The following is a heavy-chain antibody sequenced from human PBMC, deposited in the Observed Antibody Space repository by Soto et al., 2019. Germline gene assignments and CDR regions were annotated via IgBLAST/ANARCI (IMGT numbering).Heavy chain of an antibody. V-gene: IGHV3-15*07. Sequence: EVQLVESGGDLAKPGGSLRLSCAASGFTFSSAWMNWVRQTPGKGLEWVGRIKSKVDGGTTDYAAPVKGRFSISRDXXQNTRYLQMNSLKTEDTAVYFCTGDPPTGSPGIDYWGQGTLVTVSS. CDR3: TGDPPTGSPGIDY. D-gene: IGHD2-15*01. CDR1: GFTFSSAW. J-gene: IGHJ4*02. CDR2: IKSKVDGGTT.